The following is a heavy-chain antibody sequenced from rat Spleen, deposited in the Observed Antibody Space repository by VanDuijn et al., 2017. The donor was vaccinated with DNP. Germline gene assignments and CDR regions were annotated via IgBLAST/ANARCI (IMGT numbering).Heavy chain of an antibody. CDR2: IWSGGST. CDR1: GFSLTSNS. Sequence: QVQLKESGPGLVQPSQTLSLTCTVSGFSLTSNSVHWVRQPPGKGLEWVGAIWSGGSTDYNSSLKSRLSISRDTSKSQVLLKMNSLQSEDTAMYFWARLQLYLSYFDYWGQGVMVTVSS. D-gene: IGHD1-2*01. J-gene: IGHJ2*01. V-gene: IGHV2-1*01. CDR3: ARLQLYLSYFDY.